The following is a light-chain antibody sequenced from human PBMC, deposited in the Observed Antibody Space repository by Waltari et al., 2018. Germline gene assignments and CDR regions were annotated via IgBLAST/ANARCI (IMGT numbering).Light chain of an antibody. CDR2: EVT. Sequence: QSALTQPRPAPASPGQSITISCPGISPDVEGSDPVFWDQQHPGKAPKLLLYEVTKRPSGVPDRFSGSKSDNTASLAVSGLQAEDEADYYCSSYAGGSSLMFGGGTKLTVL. CDR1: SPDVEGSDP. J-gene: IGLJ3*02. CDR3: SSYAGGSSLM. V-gene: IGLV2-8*01.